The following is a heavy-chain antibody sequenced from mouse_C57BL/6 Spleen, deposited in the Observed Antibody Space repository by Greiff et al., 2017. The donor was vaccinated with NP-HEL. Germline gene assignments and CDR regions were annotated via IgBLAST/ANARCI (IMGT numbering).Heavy chain of an antibody. V-gene: IGHV1-54*01. J-gene: IGHJ4*01. CDR1: GYAFTNYL. CDR2: INPGSGGT. Sequence: VQLQQSGAELVRPGTSVKVSCKASGYAFTNYLLEWVKQRPGQGLEWIGVINPGSGGTNYNAKFKGTATLTADKSASSAYMQLSSLTSEDSAFYFCTGGGYDYDYAMYYWGQGTSVTVSA. D-gene: IGHD2-4*01. CDR3: TGGGYDYDYAMYY.